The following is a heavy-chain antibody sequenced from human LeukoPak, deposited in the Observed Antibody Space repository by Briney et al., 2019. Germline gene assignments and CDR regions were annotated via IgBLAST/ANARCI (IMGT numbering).Heavy chain of an antibody. CDR3: ARGYWAHGMNV. V-gene: IGHV3-21*01. D-gene: IGHD6-13*01. Sequence: GGSLRLSCAASGFSFSSYSMNWVRQAPGKGLEWVSSISSSASYIYYADSLKGRFTISRDNAKNSLCLQMNSLRAEDTAVYYCARGYWAHGMNVWGPGTTVTVSS. J-gene: IGHJ6*02. CDR2: ISSSASYI. CDR1: GFSFSSYS.